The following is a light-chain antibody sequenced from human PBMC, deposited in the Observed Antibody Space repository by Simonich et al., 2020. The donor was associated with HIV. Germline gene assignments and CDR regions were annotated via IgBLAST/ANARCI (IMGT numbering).Light chain of an antibody. J-gene: IGKJ4*01. Sequence: DIVLTQSPDSLPVSLGEWATINCKSSQSLLYSSNNRHYLAWYQQKPGQPPKLLISWASTRESVVPDRFSGSGSGTDFTLTISSLQAEDVAVYYCQQYYSTPLTFGGGTKVEIK. CDR2: WAS. CDR3: QQYYSTPLT. V-gene: IGKV4-1*01. CDR1: QSLLYSSNNRHY.